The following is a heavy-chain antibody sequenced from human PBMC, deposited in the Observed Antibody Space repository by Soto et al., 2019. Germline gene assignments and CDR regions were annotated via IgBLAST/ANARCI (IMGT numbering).Heavy chain of an antibody. CDR2: IYYSGST. V-gene: IGHV4-31*03. CDR1: GGSISSGGYY. J-gene: IGHJ4*02. Sequence: SETLTLTCTVSGGSISSGGYYWSWIRQHPGKGLEWIGYIYYSGSTYYNPSLKSRVTISVDTSKNQFSLKLSSVTAADTAVYYCAREMVRGVFDYWGQGTLVTVSS. D-gene: IGHD3-10*01. CDR3: AREMVRGVFDY.